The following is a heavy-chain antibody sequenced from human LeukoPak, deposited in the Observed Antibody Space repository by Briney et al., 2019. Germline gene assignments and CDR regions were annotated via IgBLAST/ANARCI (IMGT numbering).Heavy chain of an antibody. D-gene: IGHD6-13*01. Sequence: GESLKISCKGSGYSFTSYWIGWVRQMPGKGLEWMGIIYPGDSDTRYSPSFQGQVTISADKSISTAYLQWSSLKASDTAMYYCASSLTAAPHYYYGMGVWGQGTTVTVSS. J-gene: IGHJ6*02. CDR2: IYPGDSDT. V-gene: IGHV5-51*01. CDR3: ASSLTAAPHYYYGMGV. CDR1: GYSFTSYW.